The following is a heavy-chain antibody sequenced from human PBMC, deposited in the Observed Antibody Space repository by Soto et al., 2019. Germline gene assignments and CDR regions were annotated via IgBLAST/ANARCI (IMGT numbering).Heavy chain of an antibody. CDR1: GGSISSSNW. J-gene: IGHJ5*02. V-gene: IGHV4-4*02. D-gene: IGHD1-26*01. Sequence: QVQLQESGPGLVKPSGTLSLTCAVSGGSISSSNWWSWVRQPPVKGLEWIGEIYPSGSTNYNPSLKSRVPISVDKSTNQFSLKLSSVTAADTAVYYCAREGSGSYLNWFDPWGQGTLVTVSS. CDR2: IYPSGST. CDR3: AREGSGSYLNWFDP.